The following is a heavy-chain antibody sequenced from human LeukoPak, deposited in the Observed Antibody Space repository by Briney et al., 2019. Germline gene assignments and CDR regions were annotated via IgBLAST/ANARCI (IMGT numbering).Heavy chain of an antibody. CDR2: ISGGGGST. V-gene: IGHV3-23*01. D-gene: IGHD6-19*01. J-gene: IGHJ4*02. CDR3: AKGPLTEVAGTTWNY. Sequence: GGSLRLSCAASGFTVSSDYMSWVRQAPGKGLEWVSAISGGGGSTYYADSVKGRFTISRDSSKNTLYLQMNSLRDEDTAVYYCAKGPLTEVAGTTWNYWGQGTLVTVSS. CDR1: GFTVSSDY.